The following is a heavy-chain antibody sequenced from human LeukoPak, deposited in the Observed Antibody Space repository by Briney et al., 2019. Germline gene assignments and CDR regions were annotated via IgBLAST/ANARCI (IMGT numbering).Heavy chain of an antibody. CDR1: GFTFRRYT. D-gene: IGHD3-22*01. J-gene: IGHJ3*02. V-gene: IGHV3-21*01. Sequence: NPGGSLRLSCAASGFTFRRYTMTWVRQAPGRGLEWVSSISSNSVYIYYADSLRGRLTISRDNAKNSLYLQVDSLGADDTAVYYCAREGGFHYDSSGDAFDIWGQGTMVTVSS. CDR2: ISSNSVYI. CDR3: AREGGFHYDSSGDAFDI.